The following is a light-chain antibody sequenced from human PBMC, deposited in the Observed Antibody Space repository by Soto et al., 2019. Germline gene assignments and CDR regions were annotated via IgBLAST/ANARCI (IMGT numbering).Light chain of an antibody. CDR2: EVS. J-gene: IGLJ1*01. CDR1: NSEVWTYNT. CDR3: CSSVISSTSPYV. Sequence: SAPTQTSPLSGAPGQSITIPLTWTNSEVWTYNTVSWYQQRPGKAPQLVIYEVSKRPSVISSRFSGSRSGNTASLTISGLQAEDEADYYCCSSVISSTSPYVFGNGTKDTVL. V-gene: IGLV2-23*02.